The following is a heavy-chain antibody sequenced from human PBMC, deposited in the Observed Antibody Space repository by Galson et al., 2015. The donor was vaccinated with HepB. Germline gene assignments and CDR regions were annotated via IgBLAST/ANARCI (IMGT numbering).Heavy chain of an antibody. V-gene: IGHV3-30-3*01. CDR2: ISYDGSNK. CDR3: ARETEGYSYGSHYDY. D-gene: IGHD5-18*01. Sequence: SLRLSCAASGFTFSSYAMHWVRQAPGKGLEWVAVISYDGSNKYYADSVKGRFTISRDNAKNSLYLQMNSLRAEDTAVYYCARETEGYSYGSHYDYWGQGTLVTVSS. CDR1: GFTFSSYA. J-gene: IGHJ4*02.